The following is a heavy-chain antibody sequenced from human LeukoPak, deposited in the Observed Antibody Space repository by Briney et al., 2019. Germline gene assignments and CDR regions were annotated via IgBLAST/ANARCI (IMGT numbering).Heavy chain of an antibody. J-gene: IGHJ4*02. D-gene: IGHD6-19*01. CDR2: ISSSGSAI. CDR3: ARGGSLGY. V-gene: IGHV3-48*03. CDR1: GFTFSSYE. Sequence: GGSLRLSCAASGFTFSSYEMNWVRQAPGKGLEWVSKISSSGSAIYCADSVKGRFTISRDNAKSTLYLQLNSLRAEDTAVYYCARGGSLGYWGQGTLVTVSS.